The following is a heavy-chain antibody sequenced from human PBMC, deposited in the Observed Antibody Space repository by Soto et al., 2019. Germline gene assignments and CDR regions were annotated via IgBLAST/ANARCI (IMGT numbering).Heavy chain of an antibody. J-gene: IGHJ4*02. CDR2: TNQDGSQK. CDR3: SGGVGDAF. V-gene: IGHV3-7*01. CDR1: ESTVSRDW. Sequence: ESHLVESGGGLVQTGGSLRLSCAISESTVSRDWMNWVRQAPGKGLEWVAHTNQDGSQKYYVDSVKGRFTISRDNAKKSLYLEMNSLRAGDTATYYCSGGVGDAFWGQGTLVTVSS. D-gene: IGHD1-26*01.